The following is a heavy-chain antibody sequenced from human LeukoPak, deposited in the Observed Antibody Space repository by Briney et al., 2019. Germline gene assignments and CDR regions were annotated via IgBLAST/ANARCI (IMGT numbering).Heavy chain of an antibody. D-gene: IGHD1-26*01. V-gene: IGHV3-33*01. Sequence: GGSLRLSCAASGFTFSSYGMHWVRQAPGKGLEWVAVIWYDGSNKYYEDSVKGRFTISRDNSKNTLYLQMNSLRAEDTAVYYCARAPTSYYYFDYWGQGTLVTVSS. CDR1: GFTFSSYG. CDR2: IWYDGSNK. CDR3: ARAPTSYYYFDY. J-gene: IGHJ4*02.